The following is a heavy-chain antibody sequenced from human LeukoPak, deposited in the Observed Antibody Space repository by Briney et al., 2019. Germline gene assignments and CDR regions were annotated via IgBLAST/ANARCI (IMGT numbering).Heavy chain of an antibody. CDR2: INTNTGNP. CDR3: ARPSVYGDYVADLDY. Sequence: ASVKVSCKASGYTFTTYAVNWVRQAPGQGLEWMGWINTNTGNPTYAQGFTGRFVFSLDTSVSTAYLQISSLKAEDTAIYYCARPSVYGDYVADLDYWGQGTLVTVSS. CDR1: GYTFTTYA. V-gene: IGHV7-4-1*02. D-gene: IGHD4-17*01. J-gene: IGHJ4*02.